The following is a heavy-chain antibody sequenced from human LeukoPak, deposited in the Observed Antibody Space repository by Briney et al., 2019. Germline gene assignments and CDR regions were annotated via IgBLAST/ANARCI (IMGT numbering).Heavy chain of an antibody. CDR3: APSSTSAIPTD. Sequence: GSLRLSCAGSGLTFSSFSMNWVRQAPGKGLEWVSYISSSSSHIYYADSVKGRFTISRDNSKNTLYLQMNSLRAEDTAVYYCAPSSTSAIPTDWGQGTLVTVSS. CDR2: ISSSSSHI. J-gene: IGHJ4*02. V-gene: IGHV3-21*05. D-gene: IGHD2-2*02. CDR1: GLTFSSFS.